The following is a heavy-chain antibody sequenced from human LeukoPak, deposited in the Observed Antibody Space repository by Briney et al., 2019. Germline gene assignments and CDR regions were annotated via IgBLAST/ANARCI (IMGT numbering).Heavy chain of an antibody. V-gene: IGHV3-23*01. CDR2: ISGSGGRT. J-gene: IGHJ3*02. D-gene: IGHD3-10*01. Sequence: PGGSLRLSCAASGFTFSSYGMSWVRQAPGKGLEWVSAISGSGGRTYYADSVKGRFTISRDNSKNTLYLQMNSLRAEDTAVYYCAKVVVRGVIGAFDIWGQGTMVTVSS. CDR1: GFTFSSYG. CDR3: AKVVVRGVIGAFDI.